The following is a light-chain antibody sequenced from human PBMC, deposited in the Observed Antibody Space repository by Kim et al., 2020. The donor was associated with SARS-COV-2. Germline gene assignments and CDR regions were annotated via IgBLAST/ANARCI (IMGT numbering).Light chain of an antibody. CDR3: QQYNSYPCT. J-gene: IGKJ1*01. CDR2: RAS. Sequence: AHVGYRVTITCRASQGSSSWLAWYQQKPGKAPKRLIYRASSLESGVPSRFSGSGSGTEFTLTISSLQPDDFATYYCQQYNSYPCTFGQGTKVDIK. CDR1: QGSSSW. V-gene: IGKV1-5*03.